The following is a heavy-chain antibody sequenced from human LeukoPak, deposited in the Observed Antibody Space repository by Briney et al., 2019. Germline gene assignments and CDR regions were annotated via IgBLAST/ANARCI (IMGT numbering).Heavy chain of an antibody. CDR2: IYSGGST. J-gene: IGHJ4*02. CDR1: GFTVSSNY. Sequence: GGSLRLSCAASGFTVSSNYMSWVRQAPGKGLEWVSVIYSGGSTYYADSVKGRFTISRDNSKNTLYLQMSSLRAEDTAVYYCAKDRGTVVPPGFDYWGQGTLVTVSS. V-gene: IGHV3-53*01. CDR3: AKDRGTVVPPGFDY. D-gene: IGHD4-23*01.